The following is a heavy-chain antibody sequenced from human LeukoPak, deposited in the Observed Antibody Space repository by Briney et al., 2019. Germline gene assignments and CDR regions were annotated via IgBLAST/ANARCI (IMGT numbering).Heavy chain of an antibody. V-gene: IGHV4-34*01. J-gene: IGHJ4*02. CDR2: INHSGST. D-gene: IGHD3-22*01. Sequence: SETLSLTCAVYGGSFSGYDWSWIRQPPGKGLEWMGEINHSGSTNYNPSLKSRVTISVDTSKNQFSLKLSSVTAADTAVYYCARARGYYDSSGYYSMAHYFDYWGQGTLVTVSS. CDR3: ARARGYYDSSGYYSMAHYFDY. CDR1: GGSFSGYD.